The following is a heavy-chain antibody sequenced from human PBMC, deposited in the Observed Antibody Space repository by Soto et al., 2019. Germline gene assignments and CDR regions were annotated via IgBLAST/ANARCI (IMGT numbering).Heavy chain of an antibody. J-gene: IGHJ4*02. CDR2: ISGSSDTR. CDR3: ARATGYTNYGLDY. V-gene: IGHV3-48*03. CDR1: GSTFSSYE. Sequence: GGSLRLSCAASGSTFSSYEMHWVREAPGKGLEWVSYISGSSDTRYIADSVKGRFTISRDNAKNSLYLQMNSLRAEDTAVYYCARATGYTNYGLDYWGEGALVTVSS. D-gene: IGHD2-8*01.